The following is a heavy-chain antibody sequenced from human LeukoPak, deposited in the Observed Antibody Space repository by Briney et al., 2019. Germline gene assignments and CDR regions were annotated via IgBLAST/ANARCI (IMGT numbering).Heavy chain of an antibody. Sequence: GGSLRLSCAASGFTFSSYWMHWVRQAPGKGLVLVSRIDSNGRTINYADSVKGRFTISRDNANSMLYLQMNSLRAEDSAVYYCAKDFVAPDDYWGQGTLVTVPS. D-gene: IGHD2-21*01. J-gene: IGHJ4*02. CDR2: IDSNGRTI. CDR3: AKDFVAPDDY. CDR1: GFTFSSYW. V-gene: IGHV3-74*01.